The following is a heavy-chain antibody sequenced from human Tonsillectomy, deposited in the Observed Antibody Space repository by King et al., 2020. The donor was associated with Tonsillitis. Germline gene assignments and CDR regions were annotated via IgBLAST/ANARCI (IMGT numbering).Heavy chain of an antibody. CDR3: ARSRRTRGIITYYMDV. CDR2: ITGDGGIT. J-gene: IGHJ6*03. Sequence: VQLVESGGGVEHPGGSLRLSCVASGFTFDEYAMHWVRQAPGKGLQWVSLITGDGGITHYADSLKGRFSVSRDNRRNSLYLQMNSLKTGDTALYYCARSRRTRGIITYYMDVWGRGTTVTVSS. D-gene: IGHD3-10*01. CDR1: GFTFDEYA. V-gene: IGHV3-43*02.